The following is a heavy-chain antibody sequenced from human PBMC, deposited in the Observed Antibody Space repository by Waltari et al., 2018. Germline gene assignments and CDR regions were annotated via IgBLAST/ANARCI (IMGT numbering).Heavy chain of an antibody. Sequence: QVQLQESGPGLVRPSETLSLTCSVSGFSIRSGDYWGWLRQPPGKGLEWIATLHHSGSTYYSPSLKSRANISVDTSKNQFSLKMTSVTAADTAVYYCAKRGGTSPFGYWGQGTLVTVSS. V-gene: IGHV4-38-2*02. CDR3: AKRGGTSPFGY. D-gene: IGHD3-10*01. J-gene: IGHJ4*02. CDR2: LHHSGST. CDR1: GFSIRSGDY.